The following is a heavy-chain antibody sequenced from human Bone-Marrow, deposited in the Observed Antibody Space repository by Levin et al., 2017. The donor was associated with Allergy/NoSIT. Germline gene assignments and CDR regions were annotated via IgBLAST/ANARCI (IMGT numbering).Heavy chain of an antibody. V-gene: IGHV4-38-2*02. J-gene: IGHJ4*02. CDR1: GYSISSGYY. CDR3: AREACTNGVCYGSQKANYFDH. D-gene: IGHD2-8*01. Sequence: KPSETLSLTCAVSGYSISSGYYWGWIRQPPGKGLEWIGSIYHSGSTYYNPSLKSRVTISVDTSKNQFSLKLSSVTAADTAVYYCAREACTNGVCYGSQKANYFDHWGQGTLVTVSS. CDR2: IYHSGST.